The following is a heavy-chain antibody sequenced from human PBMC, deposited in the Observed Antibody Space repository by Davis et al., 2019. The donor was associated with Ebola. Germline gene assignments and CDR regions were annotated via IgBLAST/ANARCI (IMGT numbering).Heavy chain of an antibody. CDR1: GFTFSNAW. CDR2: IKSKTDGGTT. Sequence: GESLKISCAASGFTFSNAWMSWVRQAPGKGLEWVGRIKSKTDGGTTDYAAPVKGRFTISRDDSKNTLYLQMNSLKTEDTAVYYCTSRYYYDSSGYYYNNYWGQGTLVTVSS. V-gene: IGHV3-15*01. J-gene: IGHJ4*02. D-gene: IGHD3-22*01. CDR3: TSRYYYDSSGYYYNNY.